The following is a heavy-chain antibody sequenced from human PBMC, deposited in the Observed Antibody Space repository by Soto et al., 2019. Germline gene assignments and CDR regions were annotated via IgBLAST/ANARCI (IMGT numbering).Heavy chain of an antibody. CDR1: GGSISSGDYY. D-gene: IGHD3-10*01. V-gene: IGHV4-30-4*01. CDR2: IYYSGST. CDR3: ARDMVEDRTDPSLDAFDI. Sequence: SETLSLTCTVSGGSISSGDYYWSWIRQPPGKGLEWIGYIYYSGSTYYNPSLKSRVTISVDTSKNQFSLKLSSVTAADTAVYYCARDMVEDRTDPSLDAFDIWGQGTMVTVSS. J-gene: IGHJ3*02.